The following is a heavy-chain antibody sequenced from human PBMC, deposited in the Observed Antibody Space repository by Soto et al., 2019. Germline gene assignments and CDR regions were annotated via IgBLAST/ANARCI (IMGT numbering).Heavy chain of an antibody. CDR2: IYWDDDK. D-gene: IGHD4-17*01. CDR3: ARLSYGDYFDY. J-gene: IGHJ4*02. CDR1: GFSLSTSGVG. Sequence: QITLKESGPPLVKPTQTLTLTCTFSGFSLSTSGVGVGWIRQPPGKALEWLALIYWDDDKRYSPSLKSRLTITKDTSKNQVVLTMTNMDPVDTATYYCARLSYGDYFDYWGQGTLVTVSS. V-gene: IGHV2-5*02.